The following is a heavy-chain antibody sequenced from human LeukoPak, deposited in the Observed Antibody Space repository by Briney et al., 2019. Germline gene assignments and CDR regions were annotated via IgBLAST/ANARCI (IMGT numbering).Heavy chain of an antibody. Sequence: PSETLSLTCTVSGGSIGSYYWSWIRQPPGKGLEWIGYIYYSGSTNYNPSLKSRVTISVDTSKNQFSLKLSSVTAADTAVYYCAGTHVDTAMVNVDYWGQGTLVTVSS. CDR1: GGSIGSYY. CDR2: IYYSGST. D-gene: IGHD5-18*01. V-gene: IGHV4-59*12. J-gene: IGHJ4*02. CDR3: AGTHVDTAMVNVDY.